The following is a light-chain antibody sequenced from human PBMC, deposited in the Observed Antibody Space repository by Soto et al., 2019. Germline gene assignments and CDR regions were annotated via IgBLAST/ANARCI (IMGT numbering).Light chain of an antibody. Sequence: QSVLPQPASVSGSPGQSITISCTGTSSDVGGYNYVSWYQQHPGKAPKLMIYDVSNRPSGVSYRFSGSKSGNTASLTISGLQAEDEADYYCSSYTTSSTRVFGTGTKVTVL. CDR2: DVS. J-gene: IGLJ1*01. V-gene: IGLV2-14*01. CDR1: SSDVGGYNY. CDR3: SSYTTSSTRV.